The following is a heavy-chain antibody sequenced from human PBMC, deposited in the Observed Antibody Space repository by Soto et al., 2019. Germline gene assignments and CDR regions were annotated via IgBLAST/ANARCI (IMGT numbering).Heavy chain of an antibody. CDR2: IKSKTDGGTT. Sequence: GSLRLSCAASGFTFSNAWMSWVRQAPGKGLEWVGRIKSKTDGGTTDYAAPVKGRFTISRDDSKNTLYLQMNSLKTEDTAVYYCTTDLRYFDWLLISFDIWGQGTMVTVSS. CDR1: GFTFSNAW. V-gene: IGHV3-15*01. D-gene: IGHD3-9*01. CDR3: TTDLRYFDWLLISFDI. J-gene: IGHJ3*02.